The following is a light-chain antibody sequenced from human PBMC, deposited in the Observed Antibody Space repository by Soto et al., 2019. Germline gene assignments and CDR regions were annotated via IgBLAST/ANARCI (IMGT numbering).Light chain of an antibody. J-gene: IGKJ5*01. CDR2: AAS. V-gene: IGKV1-9*01. CDR1: QGISTN. Sequence: DIPMTPPPSSPSASVGDRVTVTCRASQGISTNLNWYQQNPGKAPKLLIYAASTLQNGVPSTFSGSGSGTEFTLTISSLQPEDFGTYYCQQFKSYPITFGQGTRLEIK. CDR3: QQFKSYPIT.